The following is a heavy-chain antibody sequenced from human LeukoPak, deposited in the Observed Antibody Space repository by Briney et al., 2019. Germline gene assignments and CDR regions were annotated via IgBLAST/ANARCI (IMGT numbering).Heavy chain of an antibody. Sequence: SETLSLTCNVSGGSISRGGYSWSWIRQPPGKGLEWIGYIYYSGSTYYNPSLKSRVTISVDTSKNQFSLKLSSVTAADTAVYYCARGGIAAADTDYWGQGTLVTVSS. CDR3: ARGGIAAADTDY. CDR2: IYYSGST. D-gene: IGHD6-13*01. J-gene: IGHJ4*02. V-gene: IGHV4-30-4*08. CDR1: GGSISRGGYS.